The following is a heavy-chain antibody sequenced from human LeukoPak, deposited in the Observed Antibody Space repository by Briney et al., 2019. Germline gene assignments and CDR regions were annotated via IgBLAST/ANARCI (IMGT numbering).Heavy chain of an antibody. CDR3: ARVEATTARSYYYYYMDV. D-gene: IGHD1-1*01. CDR1: GFSFTSYA. J-gene: IGHJ6*03. Sequence: GGSLRLSCSASGFSFTSYAMNWVRQAPGKGLEWVSSITAGSSYIYYADSVRGRFSVSRDNAKNSLYLEMNSLRAEDTAVYYCARVEATTARSYYYYYMDVWGKGTTVTVSS. CDR2: ITAGSSYI. V-gene: IGHV3-21*06.